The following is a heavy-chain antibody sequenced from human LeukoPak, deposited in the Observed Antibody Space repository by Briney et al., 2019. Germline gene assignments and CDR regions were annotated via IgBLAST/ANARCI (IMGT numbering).Heavy chain of an antibody. CDR1: GGTFSSYA. CDR3: ARDEGSGRSNNWFDP. V-gene: IGHV1-46*01. Sequence: ASVKVSCKASGGTFSSYAISWVGQAPGQGLEWMGIINPSGGSTSYAQKFQGRVTMTRDTSTSTVYMELSSLRSEDTPVCYCARDEGSGRSNNWFDPWGQGTLVTVSS. J-gene: IGHJ5*02. CDR2: INPSGGST. D-gene: IGHD3-10*01.